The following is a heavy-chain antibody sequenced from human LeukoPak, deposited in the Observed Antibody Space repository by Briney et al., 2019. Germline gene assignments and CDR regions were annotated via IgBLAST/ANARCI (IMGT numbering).Heavy chain of an antibody. CDR1: GFTFSDYY. J-gene: IGHJ3*02. CDR3: ARTVAQHAFDI. D-gene: IGHD4-23*01. Sequence: GGSLRLSCAASGFTFSDYYMSWIRQAPGKGLEWVSYISSSGSTIYYADSVKGRFTISRDNAKNSLYLQLNSLRAEDTAVYYCARTVAQHAFDIWGQGTMVTVSS. V-gene: IGHV3-11*01. CDR2: ISSSGSTI.